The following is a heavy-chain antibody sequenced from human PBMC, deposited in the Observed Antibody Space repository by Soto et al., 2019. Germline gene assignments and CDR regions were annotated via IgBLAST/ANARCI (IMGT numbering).Heavy chain of an antibody. CDR2: ISAFNDYT. D-gene: IGHD6-13*01. CDR1: GYTFNKYG. Sequence: QAQLVQSGGEVKRPGASVKVSCKASGYTFNKYGFNWVRQAPGQGLEWMGRISAFNDYTNFAQKFQGRITLTTDASTNTAYMELQILRSDDTAMYYCARGRGVVIPAGTPDAFDVWGQGTMVTVSS. J-gene: IGHJ3*01. CDR3: ARGRGVVIPAGTPDAFDV. V-gene: IGHV1-18*01.